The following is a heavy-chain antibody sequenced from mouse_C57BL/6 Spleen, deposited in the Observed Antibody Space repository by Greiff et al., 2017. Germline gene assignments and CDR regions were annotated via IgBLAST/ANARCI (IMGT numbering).Heavy chain of an antibody. CDR2: IWWDDDK. J-gene: IGHJ1*03. V-gene: IGHV8-8*01. D-gene: IGHD1-1*01. CDR1: GFSLSTFGMG. CDR3: ARIVVHGSSYWYFDV. Sequence: VMLVESGPGILQPSQTLSLTCSFSGFSLSTFGMGVGWIRQPSGKGLEWLAHIWWDDDKYYNPALKSRLPISKDTSKNQVFLKIANRDTADTATYYCARIVVHGSSYWYFDVWGTGTTVTVSS.